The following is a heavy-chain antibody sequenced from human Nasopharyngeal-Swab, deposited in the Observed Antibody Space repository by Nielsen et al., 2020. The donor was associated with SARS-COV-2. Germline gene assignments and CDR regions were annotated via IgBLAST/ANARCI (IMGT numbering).Heavy chain of an antibody. CDR3: ARSAGDSLDYFDY. CDR2: IYPGDSDT. D-gene: IGHD3-16*01. V-gene: IGHV5-51*01. Sequence: GESLKISCWGSGYSFSSYWIGWVRQMPGKGLEWMGVIYPGDSDTRYSPSFQGQVTISVDKSITTAYLQWSRLKASDTAMYYCARSAGDSLDYFDYWGQGTLVTVSS. J-gene: IGHJ4*02. CDR1: GYSFSSYW.